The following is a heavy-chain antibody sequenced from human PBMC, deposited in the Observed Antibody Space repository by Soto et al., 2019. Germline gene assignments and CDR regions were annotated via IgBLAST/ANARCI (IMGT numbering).Heavy chain of an antibody. V-gene: IGHV3-23*01. CDR3: AKESMPEHYGDTLFDY. CDR2: FSAGGRT. D-gene: IGHD4-17*01. Sequence: EVQLLESGGALVQPGGSLRLSCTASGFCFSNYALSWVRQAPGKGLEWVSTFSAGGRTYYADSVKGRFTIARDSSRNTVHLQISILRPDDTAVYYCAKESMPEHYGDTLFDYWGQGTRVTVSS. J-gene: IGHJ4*02. CDR1: GFCFSNYA.